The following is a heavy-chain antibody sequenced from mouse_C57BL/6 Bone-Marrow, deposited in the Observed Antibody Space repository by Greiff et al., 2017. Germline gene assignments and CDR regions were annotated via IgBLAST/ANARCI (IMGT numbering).Heavy chain of an antibody. V-gene: IGHV14-4*01. Sequence: EVQLQQSGAELVRPGASVKLSCTASGFNIKDDYMHWVKQRPEQGLEWIGWIDPENGDTEDASKFQGKATITADTSSNTAYLQLSSLTSEDTAVYYCTTWGVTATFYYFDYWGQGTTLTVSS. CDR2: IDPENGDT. CDR1: GFNIKDDY. D-gene: IGHD2-1*01. CDR3: TTWGVTATFYYFDY. J-gene: IGHJ2*01.